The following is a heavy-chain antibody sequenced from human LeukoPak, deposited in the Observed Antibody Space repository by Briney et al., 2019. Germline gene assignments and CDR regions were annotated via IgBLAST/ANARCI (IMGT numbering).Heavy chain of an antibody. D-gene: IGHD2-15*01. CDR3: AKEADIVSFDL. Sequence: ASVKVSCKASGYTFTGNHVHWVRQAPGQGLEWMGWIDPKSGDTMYAQKFQDRVTMTSDTSINTAYMGLSGLRSDDTAVYFCAKEADIVSFDLWGRGTLVTVSS. CDR2: IDPKSGDT. V-gene: IGHV1-2*02. CDR1: GYTFTGNH. J-gene: IGHJ2*01.